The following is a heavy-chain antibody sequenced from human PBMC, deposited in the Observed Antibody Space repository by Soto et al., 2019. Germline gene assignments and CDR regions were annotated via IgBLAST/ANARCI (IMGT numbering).Heavy chain of an antibody. CDR2: ISSSGSTI. J-gene: IGHJ3*02. V-gene: IGHV3-11*01. CDR3: ARDRRYSSGWYGAFDI. Sequence: GGSLRLSCAASGFTFSDYYMSWIRQAPGKGLEWVSYISSSGSTIYYADSVKGRFTIARDNAKNSLYLQMNSLRAEDTAVYYCARDRRYSSGWYGAFDIWGQGTMVTVSS. CDR1: GFTFSDYY. D-gene: IGHD6-19*01.